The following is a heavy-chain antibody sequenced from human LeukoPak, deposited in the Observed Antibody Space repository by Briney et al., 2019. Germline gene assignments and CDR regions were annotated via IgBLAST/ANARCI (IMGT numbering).Heavy chain of an antibody. Sequence: SETLSLTCTVSGGSISSYYWSWIRQPPGKGLEWIGYIYYSGSTNYNPSLKSRVTISVDTSKNQISLKLSSVTAADTAVYYCAREKVYGYSYGSWFDPWGQGTLVTVSS. CDR3: AREKVYGYSYGSWFDP. V-gene: IGHV4-59*01. CDR2: IYYSGST. J-gene: IGHJ5*02. CDR1: GGSISSYY. D-gene: IGHD5-18*01.